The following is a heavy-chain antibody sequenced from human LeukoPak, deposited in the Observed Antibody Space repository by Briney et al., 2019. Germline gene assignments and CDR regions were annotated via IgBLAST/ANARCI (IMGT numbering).Heavy chain of an antibody. V-gene: IGHV3-21*04. D-gene: IGHD6-6*01. Sequence: PGGSLRLSCAASGFTFSSYSMNWVRQAPGKGLEWVSSISSSSSYIYYADSVKGRFTISRDNAKNSLYLQMNSLRAEDTAVYYCAKNLRWRSSPTFDYWGQGTLVTVSS. CDR2: ISSSSSYI. J-gene: IGHJ4*02. CDR1: GFTFSSYS. CDR3: AKNLRWRSSPTFDY.